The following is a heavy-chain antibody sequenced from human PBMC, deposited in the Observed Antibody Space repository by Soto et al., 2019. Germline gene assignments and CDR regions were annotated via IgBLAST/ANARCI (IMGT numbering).Heavy chain of an antibody. V-gene: IGHV1-69*13. J-gene: IGHJ5*02. D-gene: IGHD1-26*01. CDR1: GGTFSRYA. CDR2: IIPIFGTA. Sequence: VASVKVSCKASGGTFSRYAISWVRQAPGQGLEWMGGIIPIFGTANYAQKFQGRVTITADESTSTAYMELSSLRFEDTAVYYCARAIVGPTTPGCLDPWGQGTLVTVSS. CDR3: ARAIVGPTTPGCLDP.